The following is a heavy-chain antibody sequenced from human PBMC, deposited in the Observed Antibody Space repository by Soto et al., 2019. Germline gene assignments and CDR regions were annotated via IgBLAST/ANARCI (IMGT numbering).Heavy chain of an antibody. J-gene: IGHJ4*02. D-gene: IGHD7-27*01. CDR1: GVSISRYY. CDR2: MSYNGAT. CDR3: AKEHWGSFDF. Sequence: ETLSLTCTVSGVSISRYYWTWIRQPPGKGLEWIGYMSYNGATNYNPSLKSRVTISRDLSKNQFSLNLSSVAAADTAIYYCAKEHWGSFDFWGQGALVTVPQ. V-gene: IGHV4-59*01.